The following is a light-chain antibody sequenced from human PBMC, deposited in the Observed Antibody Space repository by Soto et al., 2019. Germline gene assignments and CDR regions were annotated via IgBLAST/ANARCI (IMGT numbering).Light chain of an antibody. CDR3: QQYSSTLYT. Sequence: EIVLTQSPGTLSLSPGERATLSCRASQNVASSYLAWYQQKPGQAPRLLISGASSRATGIPDRFSGSGSGTDFTLTISRLEPEDFAVYYCQQYSSTLYTFGQGTKLEIK. V-gene: IGKV3-20*01. CDR2: GAS. J-gene: IGKJ2*01. CDR1: QNVASSY.